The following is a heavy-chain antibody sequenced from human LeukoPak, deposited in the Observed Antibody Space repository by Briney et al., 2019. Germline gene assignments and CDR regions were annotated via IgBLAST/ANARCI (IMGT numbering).Heavy chain of an antibody. V-gene: IGHV3-23*01. D-gene: IGHD3-22*01. CDR3: ARLPTFYYDSSGYHYDY. J-gene: IGHJ4*02. Sequence: PGGSLRLSCVASGFTFYNYAMSWVRQAPGRGLEWASSTAGSGISKDYADSVKGRFTISKDKSKNTLYLQMDNLRAEDTGVYFCARLPTFYYDSSGYHYDYWGQGTLVTDSS. CDR1: GFTFYNYA. CDR2: TAGSGISK.